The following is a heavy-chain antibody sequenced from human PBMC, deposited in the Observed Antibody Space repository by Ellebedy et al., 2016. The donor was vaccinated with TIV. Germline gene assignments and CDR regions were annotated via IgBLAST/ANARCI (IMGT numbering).Heavy chain of an antibody. CDR3: AKGNRAGRPYYFDY. D-gene: IGHD6-13*01. Sequence: GESVKISCAASGFTFSNFVMSWVRQAPGAGLEWVSAIDGSSTTTYYADSVKGRFTISRDNSKNTLFLQMNSLRAEDTAVYYCAKGNRAGRPYYFDYWGQGTLVTVSS. V-gene: IGHV3-23*05. J-gene: IGHJ4*02. CDR2: IDGSSTTT. CDR1: GFTFSNFV.